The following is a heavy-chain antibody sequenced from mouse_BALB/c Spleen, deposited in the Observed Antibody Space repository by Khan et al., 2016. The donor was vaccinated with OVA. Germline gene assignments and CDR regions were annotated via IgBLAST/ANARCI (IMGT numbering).Heavy chain of an antibody. Sequence: EVQLVESGGGLVQPGRSRKLSCAASGFTFNDYGMAWVRQAPGKGPEWVAFISNLPYSIYYADTVTGRFTISRENAKNTLYLEMSSLRSEDTAMYYCARSWAMDYWGQGTSVTVS. CDR1: GFTFNDYG. CDR2: ISNLPYSI. J-gene: IGHJ4*01. V-gene: IGHV5-15*02. CDR3: ARSWAMDY.